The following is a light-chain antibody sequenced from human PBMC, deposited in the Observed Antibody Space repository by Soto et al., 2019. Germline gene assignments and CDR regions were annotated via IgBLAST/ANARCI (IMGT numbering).Light chain of an antibody. J-gene: IGKJ1*01. CDR2: KAS. CDR1: QSISSL. CDR3: QQYNSYPWT. V-gene: IGKV1-5*03. Sequence: DIQMTQSPSTLSASVGDRVTITCRASQSISSLLAWYQQKPGKAPKLLIYKASSLESGVPSRFSGSGSGTECTLTISSLQPDDFATYYCQQYNSYPWTFGQGTKVEIK.